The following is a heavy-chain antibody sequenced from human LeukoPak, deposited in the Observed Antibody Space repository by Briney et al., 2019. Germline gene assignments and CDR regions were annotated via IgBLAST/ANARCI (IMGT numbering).Heavy chain of an antibody. CDR1: GFTFSSYG. CDR3: AKRLDYDFWSGYYTGRDYYGMDV. Sequence: GGSLRLSCAASGFTFSSYGMHWVRQAPGKGLEWVAVTSYDGSNKYYADSVKGRFTISRDNSKNTLYLQMNSLRAEDTAVYYCAKRLDYDFWSGYYTGRDYYGMDVWGQGTTVTVSS. CDR2: TSYDGSNK. D-gene: IGHD3-3*01. V-gene: IGHV3-30*18. J-gene: IGHJ6*02.